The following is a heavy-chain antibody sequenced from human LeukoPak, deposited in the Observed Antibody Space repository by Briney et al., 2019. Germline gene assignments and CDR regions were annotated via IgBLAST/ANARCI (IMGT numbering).Heavy chain of an antibody. Sequence: SETLSLTCAVSGASISGSGYYWGWIRQPPGKGLEWIGYIYYSGSTNYNPSLKSRVTISVDTSKNQFSLKLSSVTAADTAVYYCARDMFGGWPDWGQGTLVTVSS. D-gene: IGHD6-19*01. CDR1: GASISGSGYY. J-gene: IGHJ4*02. CDR3: ARDMFGGWPD. CDR2: IYYSGST. V-gene: IGHV4-61*08.